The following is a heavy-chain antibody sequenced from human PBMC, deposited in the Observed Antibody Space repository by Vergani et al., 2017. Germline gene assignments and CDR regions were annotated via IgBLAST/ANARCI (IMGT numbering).Heavy chain of an antibody. D-gene: IGHD3-16*02. V-gene: IGHV4-59*01. Sequence: QVRLQESGPGLVKPSETLSLTCTISGGPIGGYYWTWIRQPPGKGLEWLGKVYESGKTDYNPSFMSRVSMSLYMSRNQFSLTLSSVTASDKAVYYCARQNYDYVGGTYHYFDSWGQGALVTVSS. CDR1: GGPIGGYY. CDR3: ARQNYDYVGGTYHYFDS. CDR2: VYESGKT. J-gene: IGHJ4*02.